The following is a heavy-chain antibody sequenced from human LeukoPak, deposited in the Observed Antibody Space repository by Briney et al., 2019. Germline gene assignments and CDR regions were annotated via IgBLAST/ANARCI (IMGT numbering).Heavy chain of an antibody. V-gene: IGHV3-7*01. Sequence: GGSLRLSCTASGFTFTTYWIAWVRQAPGKGLEWVANIKQDGSEAYYAESVRGRFTISRDNAKNSLYLQMNSLRAEDTSVYYCSNGIYDKSYWGQGTLVTVSS. CDR2: IKQDGSEA. CDR3: SNGIYDKSY. CDR1: GFTFTTYW. D-gene: IGHD2/OR15-2a*01. J-gene: IGHJ4*02.